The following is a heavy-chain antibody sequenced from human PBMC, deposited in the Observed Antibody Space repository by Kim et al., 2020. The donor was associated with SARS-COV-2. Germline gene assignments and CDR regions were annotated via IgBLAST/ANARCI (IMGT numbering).Heavy chain of an antibody. CDR1: GFTFSSYS. Sequence: GGSLRLSCAASGFTFSSYSMNWVRQAPGKGLEWVSSISSSSSYIYYADSVKGRFTISRDNAKNSLYLQMNSLRAEDTAVYYCARGTAVAGTLYFDLWGRGTLVTVSS. J-gene: IGHJ2*01. CDR2: ISSSSSYI. V-gene: IGHV3-21*01. CDR3: ARGTAVAGTLYFDL. D-gene: IGHD6-19*01.